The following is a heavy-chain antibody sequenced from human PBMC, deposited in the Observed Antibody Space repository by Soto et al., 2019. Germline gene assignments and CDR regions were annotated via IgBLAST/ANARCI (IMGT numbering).Heavy chain of an antibody. CDR2: VYYSGST. V-gene: IGHV4-61*01. CDR1: SGSVSSSSYY. Sequence: SETLSLTCTVSSGSVSSSSYYCTWIRQPPGKGLEWIGYVYYSGSTNYNPSLKSRVPISIDTSKNECSLKLSSVTAADTAVYYCASRFAVRPRYLLDSWAQGTLVPVSS. J-gene: IGHJ1*01. CDR3: ASRFAVRPRYLLDS. D-gene: IGHD6-6*01.